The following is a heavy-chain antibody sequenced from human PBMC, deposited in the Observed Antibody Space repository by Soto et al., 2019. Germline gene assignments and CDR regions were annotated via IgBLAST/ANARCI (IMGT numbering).Heavy chain of an antibody. Sequence: SETLSLTCTVPNDSLSNYYWSWIRQPPGKGLEWIGYIHNSGNTNYNPSLKSRVTISVETSKNQFSLKLTSVTAADTAVYYCAREVVITGFYFFDSWGQGTLVTVSS. V-gene: IGHV4-59*01. CDR3: AREVVITGFYFFDS. J-gene: IGHJ4*02. CDR1: NDSLSNYY. D-gene: IGHD3-9*01. CDR2: IHNSGNT.